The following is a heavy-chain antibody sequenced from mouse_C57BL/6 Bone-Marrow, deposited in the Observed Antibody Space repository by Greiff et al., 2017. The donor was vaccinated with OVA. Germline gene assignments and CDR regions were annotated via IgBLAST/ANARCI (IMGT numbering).Heavy chain of an antibody. J-gene: IGHJ4*01. CDR3: VKATYGSSPLYAMDY. V-gene: IGHV7-4*01. CDR1: GFTFTDYY. CDR2: IRNKANGYTT. D-gene: IGHD1-1*01. Sequence: EVQLVESGGGLVQPGASLRLSCAASGFTFTDYYMSWVRQPPGKGPEWLALIRNKANGYTTEYTASVKGRFTISRANSQNILYLQMNTLRAEDSATYYCVKATYGSSPLYAMDYWGQGTSVTVSS.